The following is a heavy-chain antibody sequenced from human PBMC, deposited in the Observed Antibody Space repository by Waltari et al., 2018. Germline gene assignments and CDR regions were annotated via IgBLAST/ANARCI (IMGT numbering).Heavy chain of an antibody. D-gene: IGHD6-13*01. V-gene: IGHV3-30-3*01. CDR3: VRGGRLATAAPDY. CDR2: ISYDGNNK. J-gene: IGHJ4*02. CDR1: GFTFTYYS. Sequence: QVQLVESGGGVVQPGRSLRLSCAASGFTFTYYSMHWVRQAPGKGLEWVALISYDGNNKYYADSMTGRFTISRDNSKNTLCLQMDNRTPEDTGVYFCVRGGRLATAAPDYWGQGTLVTVSS.